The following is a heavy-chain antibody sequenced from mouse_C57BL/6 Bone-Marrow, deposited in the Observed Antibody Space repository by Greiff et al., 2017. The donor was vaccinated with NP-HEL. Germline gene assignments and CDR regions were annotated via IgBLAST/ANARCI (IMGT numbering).Heavy chain of an antibody. CDR3: ARYHYYGSSYLWFAY. CDR2: IHPNSGST. D-gene: IGHD1-1*01. J-gene: IGHJ3*01. V-gene: IGHV1-64*01. Sequence: QVQLQQPGAELVKPGASVKLSCKASGYTFTSYWMHWVKQRPGQGLEWIGMIHPNSGSTNYNEKFKSKATLTVDKSSSTAYMQLSSLTSEDSAVYYCARYHYYGSSYLWFAYWGQGTLVTVSA. CDR1: GYTFTSYW.